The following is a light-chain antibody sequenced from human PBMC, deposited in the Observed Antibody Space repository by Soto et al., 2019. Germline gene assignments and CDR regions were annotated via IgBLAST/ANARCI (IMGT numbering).Light chain of an antibody. CDR2: EGI. CDR1: SSSIGGYNV. J-gene: IGLJ1*01. CDR3: CTYVGAITYV. V-gene: IGLV2-23*01. Sequence: QSVLAQPASVSGSPGQSITISCSGTSSSIGGYNVVSWYQQHPGNAPKVIVYEGIKRPSGVSDRFSCSTSVSTASLTTSGLQAEDEAEYFCCTYVGAITYVFGSGTKGTVL.